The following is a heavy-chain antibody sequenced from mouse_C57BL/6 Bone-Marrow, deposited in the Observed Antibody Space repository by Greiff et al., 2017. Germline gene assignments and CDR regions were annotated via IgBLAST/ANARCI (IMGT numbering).Heavy chain of an antibody. CDR2: IYPGNSDT. Sequence: EVQLQQSGTVLARPGASVKMSCKTSGYTFTSYWMHWVKQRPGQGLEWIGAIYPGNSDTSYNQKFKGKAKLTAVTSASTAYMEISSLTNEDSAVYYCTRRGYGSSDWYFDVWGTGTTVTVSS. V-gene: IGHV1-5*01. J-gene: IGHJ1*03. CDR1: GYTFTSYW. D-gene: IGHD1-1*01. CDR3: TRRGYGSSDWYFDV.